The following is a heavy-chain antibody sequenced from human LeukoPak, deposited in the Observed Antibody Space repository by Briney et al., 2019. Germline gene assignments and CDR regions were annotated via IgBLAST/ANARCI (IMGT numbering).Heavy chain of an antibody. V-gene: IGHV3-23*01. J-gene: IGHJ4*02. Sequence: GGSLRLSCAASGFTFSSYAMSWGRQAPGKGLEWVSAISGSGGSTYYADSVKGRSTISRDNSKNTLYLQMNSLRAEDTAVYYCSKGAHSRDRYNYHFDYWGQGTLVTVSS. CDR1: GFTFSSYA. CDR3: SKGAHSRDRYNYHFDY. CDR2: ISGSGGST. D-gene: IGHD5-24*01.